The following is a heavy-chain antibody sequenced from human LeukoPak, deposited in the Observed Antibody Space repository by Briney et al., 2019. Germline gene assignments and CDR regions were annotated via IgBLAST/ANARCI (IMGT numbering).Heavy chain of an antibody. Sequence: GGSLSLSCAASGFTFSSYSMNWVRQAPGLGLEWFSSISSSSSYIYYADSVKGRFTISRDNAKNSLYLQMKSLRAEDPAVYYCANYGDLYGMDVWGQGTTVTVSS. J-gene: IGHJ6*02. CDR1: GFTFSSYS. D-gene: IGHD4-17*01. CDR3: ANYGDLYGMDV. V-gene: IGHV3-21*01. CDR2: ISSSSSYI.